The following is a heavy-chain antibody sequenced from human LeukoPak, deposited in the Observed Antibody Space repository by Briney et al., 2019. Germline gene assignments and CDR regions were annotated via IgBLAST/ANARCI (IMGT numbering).Heavy chain of an antibody. D-gene: IGHD5-24*01. Sequence: GASVKVSCKASGYTFTSYAMNWVRQAPGQGLEWMGWINTNTGNPTYAQGFTGRFVFSLDTSVSTAYLQISSLKAEDTAVYYCARDGCPEIACKTDQNYYYYYYYMDVWGKGTTVTVSS. V-gene: IGHV7-4-1*02. CDR3: ARDGCPEIACKTDQNYYYYYYYMDV. CDR1: GYTFTSYA. J-gene: IGHJ6*03. CDR2: INTNTGNP.